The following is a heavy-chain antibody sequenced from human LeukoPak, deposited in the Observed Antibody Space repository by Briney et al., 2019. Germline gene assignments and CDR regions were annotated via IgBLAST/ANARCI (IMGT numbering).Heavy chain of an antibody. V-gene: IGHV5-51*01. D-gene: IGHD1-14*01. CDR3: ARHVTSASAARGFDI. J-gene: IGHJ3*02. CDR1: GYSFTSYW. CDR2: IYPRDSDT. Sequence: GESLKISCKGSGYSFTSYWIAWVRQMPGKGLEWMGIIYPRDSDTRYSPSFQGQVTISADKSISTAYLQRSGLKASDTAVYYCARHVTSASAARGFDIWGQGTMVTVSS.